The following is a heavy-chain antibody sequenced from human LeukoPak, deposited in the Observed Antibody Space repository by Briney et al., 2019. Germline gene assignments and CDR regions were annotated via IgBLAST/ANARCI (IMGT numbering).Heavy chain of an antibody. Sequence: PSETLSLTCSVSGASISTYYWSWIRQPPEKGLEWIGYIHYSGSTSYNPSLKSRVTMSVDTSNVQFSLKLSSVTAADTAVYYCARGTSSGYLVYWGQGTLVTVSS. CDR3: ARGTSSGYLVY. CDR2: IHYSGST. J-gene: IGHJ4*02. V-gene: IGHV4-59*01. D-gene: IGHD6-19*01. CDR1: GASISTYY.